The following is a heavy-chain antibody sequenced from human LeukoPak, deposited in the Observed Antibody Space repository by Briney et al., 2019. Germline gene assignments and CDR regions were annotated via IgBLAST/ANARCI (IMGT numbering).Heavy chain of an antibody. CDR2: ISSSSSYI. V-gene: IGHV3-21*01. CDR1: GFTFSSYT. D-gene: IGHD6-13*01. CDR3: ARDEYSSSWYGAFDY. Sequence: PGGSLRLSCAASGFTFSSYTMNWVRQAPGKGLEWVSSISSSSSYIYYVDSVKGRFTISRDNAKNSLYLQMNSLRAEDTAIYYCARDEYSSSWYGAFDYWGQGTLVTVSS. J-gene: IGHJ4*02.